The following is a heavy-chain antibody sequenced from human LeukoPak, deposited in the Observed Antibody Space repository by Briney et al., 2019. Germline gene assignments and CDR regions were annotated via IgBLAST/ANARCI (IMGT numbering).Heavy chain of an antibody. V-gene: IGHV3-23*01. CDR2: ISGSGGST. CDR1: GFTFSSYA. CDR3: AKANRVAGRSNYFDY. Sequence: GGSLRLSCAASGFTFSSYAMSWVHQAPGKGLEWVSAISGSGGSTYYADSVKGRFTISRDNSKNTLYLQMNSLRAEDTAVYYCAKANRVAGRSNYFDYWGQGTLVTVSS. J-gene: IGHJ4*02. D-gene: IGHD6-19*01.